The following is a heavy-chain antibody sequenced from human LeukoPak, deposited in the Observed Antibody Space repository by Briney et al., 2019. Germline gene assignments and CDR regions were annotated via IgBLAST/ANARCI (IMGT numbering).Heavy chain of an antibody. Sequence: PGGSLRLSCAASGFTFSSYSMNWVRQAPGKGLEWVSSISSGSSYIYYADSVKGRFTISRDNAKNSLYLQMNSLRAEDTAVYYCARVRRLRYFDWLKHYGMDVWGQGTTVTVSS. CDR3: ARVRRLRYFDWLKHYGMDV. CDR1: GFTFSSYS. D-gene: IGHD3-9*01. J-gene: IGHJ6*02. CDR2: ISSGSSYI. V-gene: IGHV3-21*01.